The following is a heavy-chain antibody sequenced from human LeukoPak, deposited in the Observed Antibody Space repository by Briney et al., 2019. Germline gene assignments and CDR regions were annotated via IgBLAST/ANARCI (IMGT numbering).Heavy chain of an antibody. Sequence: SVKVSCKASGGTFSRNAITWVRQAPGQGLEWIGGIVPVFGMPNIAERFQGRVTITADESTSTAYMELRSLKSEDTAVYYCARGLAMVATTGPRPLTPDYHYYYYMDVWGKGTTVTISS. V-gene: IGHV1-69*13. J-gene: IGHJ6*03. CDR1: GGTFSRNA. CDR3: ARGLAMVATTGPRPLTPDYHYYYYMDV. CDR2: IVPVFGMP. D-gene: IGHD1-1*01.